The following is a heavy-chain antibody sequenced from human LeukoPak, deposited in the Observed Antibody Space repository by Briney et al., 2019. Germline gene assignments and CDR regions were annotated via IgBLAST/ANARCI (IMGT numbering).Heavy chain of an antibody. Sequence: AGGSLRLSCAASGFSFSRYSMNWVRQAPGKGLEWVSYISSGTSTIYYADSVKGRFTISRDNAMNSLSLQMNSLRAEDTAAYYCARGTSSSDCSRLYYFDYWGQGTLVTVSS. CDR1: GFSFSRYS. D-gene: IGHD3-22*01. J-gene: IGHJ4*02. V-gene: IGHV3-48*01. CDR3: ARGTSSSDCSRLYYFDY. CDR2: ISSGTSTI.